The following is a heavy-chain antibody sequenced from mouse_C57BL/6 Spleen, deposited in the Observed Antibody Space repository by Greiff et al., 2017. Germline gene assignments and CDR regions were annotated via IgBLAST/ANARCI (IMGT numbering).Heavy chain of an antibody. CDR3: ARWLRRGAMDY. V-gene: IGHV1-53*01. J-gene: IGHJ4*01. CDR2: INPSNGGT. D-gene: IGHD2-2*01. CDR1: GYTFTSYW. Sequence: QVQLQQPGTELVKPGASVKLSCKASGYTFTSYWMHWVKQRPGQGLEWIGNINPSNGGTNYNEKFKSKATLTVDKSSSTAYMQLSSLTSEGSAVDNSARWLRRGAMDYWGQGTSVTVSS.